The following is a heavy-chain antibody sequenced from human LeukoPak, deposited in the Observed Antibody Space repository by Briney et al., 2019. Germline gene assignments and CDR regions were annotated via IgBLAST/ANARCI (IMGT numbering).Heavy chain of an antibody. Sequence: GGSLRLSCAASGFTFSSYGMHWVRQAPGKGLEWVAVISDDGTNKYYADSVKGRLTISRDNSKNTLYLQMNSLRADDTAVFYCAKSLHSSGFYYVDYWGQGTLVTVSS. CDR1: GFTFSSYG. D-gene: IGHD3-22*01. CDR3: AKSLHSSGFYYVDY. CDR2: ISDDGTNK. V-gene: IGHV3-30*18. J-gene: IGHJ4*02.